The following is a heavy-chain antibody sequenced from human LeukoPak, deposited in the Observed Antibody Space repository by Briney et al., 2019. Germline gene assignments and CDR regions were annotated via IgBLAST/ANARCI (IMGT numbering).Heavy chain of an antibody. D-gene: IGHD6-19*01. CDR3: VKNGWLDY. J-gene: IGHJ4*02. V-gene: IGHV3-7*01. Sequence: GGSLRLSCAASGFTFSGHWMSWVRQAPGKGLEWVANINQGGSDKYYVDSVKGRFTISRDNANNLLYLQMNSLRVDDTAVYYCVKNGWLDYWGQGIVVTVSS. CDR2: INQGGSDK. CDR1: GFTFSGHW.